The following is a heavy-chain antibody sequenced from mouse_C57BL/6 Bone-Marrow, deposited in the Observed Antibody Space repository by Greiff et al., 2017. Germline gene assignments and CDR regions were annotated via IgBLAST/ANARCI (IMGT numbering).Heavy chain of an antibody. CDR1: GYTFTSYW. D-gene: IGHD1-1*01. CDR3: ATLLLLRYDY. J-gene: IGHJ2*01. CDR2: IHPNSGST. Sequence: QVQLQQPGAELVKPGASVKLSCKASGYTFTSYWLHWVKQRPGQGLEWIGMIHPNSGSTNYNEKFKSKATLTVDKSSSTAYMQLSSLTSEDSAVYYCATLLLLRYDYWGQGTTLTVSS. V-gene: IGHV1-64*01.